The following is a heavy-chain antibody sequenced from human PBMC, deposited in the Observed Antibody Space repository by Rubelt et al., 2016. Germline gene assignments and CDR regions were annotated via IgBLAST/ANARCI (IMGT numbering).Heavy chain of an antibody. V-gene: IGHV3-7*01. J-gene: IGHJ4*02. Sequence: EVQLVESGGGLVQPGGSLRLSCAASGFTFSSYWMSWVRQAPGKGLEWVANIKQDGSEKYYVDSVKGRFPISRDNAKNSLYLQMNSLRAEDTAVYYCAREMGPRYDFWSGYSTAFDYWGQGTLVTVSS. CDR2: IKQDGSEK. CDR1: GFTFSSYW. CDR3: AREMGPRYDFWSGYSTAFDY. D-gene: IGHD3-3*01.